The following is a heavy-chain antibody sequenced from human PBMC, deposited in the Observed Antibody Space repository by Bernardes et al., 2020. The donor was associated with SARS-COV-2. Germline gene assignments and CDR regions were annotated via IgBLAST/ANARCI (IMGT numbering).Heavy chain of an antibody. J-gene: IGHJ4*02. D-gene: IGHD3-22*01. V-gene: IGHV4-39*01. CDR2: IYYSGLP. Sequence: PPWQGLKLIGSIYYSGLPYYNPSLTIRVTISVDTSKNQFSLKLSSVTAAETAVYYCARQEGITMIVVAPTYYFDYWGQGTLVTVSS. CDR3: ARQEGITMIVVAPTYYFDY.